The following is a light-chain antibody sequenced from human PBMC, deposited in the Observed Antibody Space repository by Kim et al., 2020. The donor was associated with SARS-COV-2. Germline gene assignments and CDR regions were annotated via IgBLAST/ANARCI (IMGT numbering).Light chain of an antibody. CDR2: SDN. V-gene: IGLV1-44*01. CDR3: ATWDDSLKGYV. Sequence: GKRVTISCSGSGTNIGTNSVNWYQQFPGVAPRLLLHSDNQRPSGVPDRFSGSKSGTSASLAISGLQSEDEADYYCATWDDSLKGYVFGPGTKVTVL. CDR1: GTNIGTNS. J-gene: IGLJ1*01.